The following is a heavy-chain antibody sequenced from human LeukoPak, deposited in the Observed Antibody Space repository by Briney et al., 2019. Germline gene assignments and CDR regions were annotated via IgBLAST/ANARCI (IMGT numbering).Heavy chain of an antibody. CDR1: GFTFGDYA. D-gene: IGHD3-22*01. CDR3: TRDLDYYDSSGYPTEAHPRDPTFDY. Sequence: GGSLRLPCTASGFTFGDYAMSWFRQAPGKGLEWVGFIRSKAYGGTTEYAASVKGRFTISRDDSKSIAYLQMNSLKTEDTAVYYCTRDLDYYDSSGYPTEAHPRDPTFDYWGQGTLVTVSS. J-gene: IGHJ4*02. CDR2: IRSKAYGGTT. V-gene: IGHV3-49*03.